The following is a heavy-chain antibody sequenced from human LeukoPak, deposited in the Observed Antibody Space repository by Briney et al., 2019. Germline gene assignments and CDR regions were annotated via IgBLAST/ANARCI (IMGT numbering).Heavy chain of an antibody. CDR3: VREVGYCSSTSCYNFDY. CDR2: IYYSGST. J-gene: IGHJ4*02. CDR1: GGSISSGDYY. V-gene: IGHV4-30-4*08. D-gene: IGHD2-2*02. Sequence: SETLSLTCTVSGGSISSGDYYWSWIRQPPGKGLEWIGYIYYSGSTYYNPSLKSRVTISVDTSKNQFSLKLSSVTAADTAVYYCVREVGYCSSTSCYNFDYWGQGTLVTVSS.